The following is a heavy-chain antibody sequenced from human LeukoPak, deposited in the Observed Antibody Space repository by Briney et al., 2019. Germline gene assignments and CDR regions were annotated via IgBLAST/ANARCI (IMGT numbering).Heavy chain of an antibody. D-gene: IGHD6-25*01. Sequence: GGSLRLSCAASGFTFSDYYMSWIRQAPGKGLEWVPYISSSGSTIYYADSVKGRFTISRDNAKNSLYLQMNSLRAEDTAVYYCARLQRRPGMNGMDVWGQGTTVTVSS. CDR2: ISSSGSTI. CDR1: GFTFSDYY. J-gene: IGHJ6*02. CDR3: ARLQRRPGMNGMDV. V-gene: IGHV3-11*01.